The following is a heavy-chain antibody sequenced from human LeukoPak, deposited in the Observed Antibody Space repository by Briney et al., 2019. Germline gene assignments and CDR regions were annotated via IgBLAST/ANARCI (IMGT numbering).Heavy chain of an antibody. CDR2: IKQDGSEK. CDR1: GFTFSSYW. J-gene: IGHJ4*02. Sequence: GGSLRLSCAVPGFTFSSYWMSWVRQAPGKGLEWVANIKQDGSEKYYVDSVKGRFTISRDNAKNSLYLQMNSLRVEDTAVYYCARINTVRGPYWGNYFDYWGQGTLVTVSS. D-gene: IGHD3-10*01. CDR3: ARINTVRGPYWGNYFDY. V-gene: IGHV3-7*01.